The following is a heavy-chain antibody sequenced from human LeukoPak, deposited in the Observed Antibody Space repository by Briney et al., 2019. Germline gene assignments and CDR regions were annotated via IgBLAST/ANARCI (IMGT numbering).Heavy chain of an antibody. CDR1: GYTFTING. CDR2: ISANSGDT. Sequence: GASVKVSCKASGYTFTINGISWVRQAPGRGLEWMGWISANSGDTIYAEKFHGRVTLTRDTSTGTAYMELNSLTYDDTAVYYCARDRWYAFDYWGQGTLVTVSS. CDR3: ARDRWYAFDY. D-gene: IGHD6-13*01. J-gene: IGHJ4*02. V-gene: IGHV1-18*01.